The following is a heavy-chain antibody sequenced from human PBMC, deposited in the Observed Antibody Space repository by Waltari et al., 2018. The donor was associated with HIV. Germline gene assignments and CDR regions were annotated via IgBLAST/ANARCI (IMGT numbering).Heavy chain of an antibody. J-gene: IGHJ6*02. CDR3: ARDRIAVTGSYYYGMDV. CDR2: INPKSDGT. Sequence: QVQLVQSGAEVKKPGASVKVSCKASGYTFTGYYMHWVRQAPGQGREWMGWINPKSDGTNYAQKFQGSVTMTRDTSTSTAYMELSRLRSDDTALYYCARDRIAVTGSYYYGMDVWGQGTTVTVSS. D-gene: IGHD6-19*01. V-gene: IGHV1-2*02. CDR1: GYTFTGYY.